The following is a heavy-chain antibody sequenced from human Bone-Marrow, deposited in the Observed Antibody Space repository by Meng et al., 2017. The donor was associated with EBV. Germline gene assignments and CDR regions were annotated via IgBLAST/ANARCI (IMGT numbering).Heavy chain of an antibody. V-gene: IGHV3-74*01. CDR1: GFTFSRYW. CDR3: SRDLAGQYDD. D-gene: IGHD3-3*02. Sequence: EVHVGESGGALVQPGGSLRLSCVASGFTFSRYWMHWVRQVPGKGLEWISRANEDGRTVDYADSVKGRFTISRDNTKNTLYLQMDSLRVEDTALYLCSRDLAGQYDDWGQGTLVTVSS. CDR2: ANEDGRTV. J-gene: IGHJ4*02.